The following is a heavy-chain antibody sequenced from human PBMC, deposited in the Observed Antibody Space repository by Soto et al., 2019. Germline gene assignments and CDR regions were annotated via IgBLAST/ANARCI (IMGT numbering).Heavy chain of an antibody. CDR2: IYYSGST. D-gene: IGHD5-18*01. CDR3: ARHRLPGVDY. V-gene: IGHV4-61*01. Sequence: QVQLQESGPGLVKPSETLSLTCTVSGGSVSSGSYYWSWIRQPPGKGLEWIGYIYYSGSTNYNPSLKSRVTISVDTSKNQFSLKLSSVTAADTAVYYCARHRLPGVDYWGQGTLVTVSS. CDR1: GGSVSSGSYY. J-gene: IGHJ4*02.